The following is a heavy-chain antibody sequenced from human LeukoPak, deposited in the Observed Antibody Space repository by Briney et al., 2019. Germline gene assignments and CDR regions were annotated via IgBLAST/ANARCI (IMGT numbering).Heavy chain of an antibody. CDR3: ARRTTVVTPPDY. D-gene: IGHD4-23*01. CDR2: ISYSGST. V-gene: IGHV4-39*01. Sequence: SETLSLTCTVSGGSISSYFWAWIRQPPGKGLEWIGSISYSGSTYYNPSLKSRATISVDTSKNQFSLNLSSVTAADTAVYYCARRTTVVTPPDYWGQGTLVTVSS. CDR1: GGSISSYF. J-gene: IGHJ4*02.